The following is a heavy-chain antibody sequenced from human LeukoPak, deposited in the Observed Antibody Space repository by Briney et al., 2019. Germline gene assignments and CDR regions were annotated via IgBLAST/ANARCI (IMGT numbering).Heavy chain of an antibody. CDR1: GFTVSNTY. CDR2: IYSGGGT. J-gene: IGHJ4*02. V-gene: IGHV3-53*01. CDR3: AKEKGNGWPYDY. Sequence: GGSLRLSCAASGFTVSNTYISWVRQAPGKGLEWVSLIYSGGGTYYADSVKGRFTISRDNSRNTLYLQMNSLRAEDTAVYYCAKEKGNGWPYDYWGQGTLVTVSS. D-gene: IGHD6-19*01.